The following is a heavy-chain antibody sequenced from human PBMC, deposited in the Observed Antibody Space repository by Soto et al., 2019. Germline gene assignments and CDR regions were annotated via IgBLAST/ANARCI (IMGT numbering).Heavy chain of an antibody. CDR2: IWYDGSNK. D-gene: IGHD4-4*01. CDR3: ARDFYYSKLLDY. V-gene: IGHV3-33*01. CDR1: GFTFSSYG. J-gene: IGHJ4*02. Sequence: GGSLRLSCAASGFTFSSYGMHWVRQAPGKGLEWVAVIWYDGSNKYYADSVKGRFTISRDNSKNTLYLQMNSLRAEDTAVYYCARDFYYSKLLDYWGQGTLVTVSS.